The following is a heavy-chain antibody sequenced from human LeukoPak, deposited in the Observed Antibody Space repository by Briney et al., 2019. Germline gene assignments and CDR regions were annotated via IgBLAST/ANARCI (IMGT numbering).Heavy chain of an antibody. CDR3: ARDPSSSWFPSV. J-gene: IGHJ3*01. Sequence: SETLSLTCTVSGGSISSSSYYWGWIRQPPGKGLEWIGSIYYSGSTYYNPSLKSRVTISVDTSKNQFSLKLSSVTAADTAVYYCARDPSSSWFPSVWGQGTMVTVSS. CDR1: GGSISSSSYY. CDR2: IYYSGST. D-gene: IGHD6-13*01. V-gene: IGHV4-39*07.